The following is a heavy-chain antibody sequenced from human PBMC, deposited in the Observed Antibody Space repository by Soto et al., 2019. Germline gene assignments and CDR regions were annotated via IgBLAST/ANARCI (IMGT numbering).Heavy chain of an antibody. CDR3: ARHQSATITIFGMVRYYYYRYEMDV. Sequence: EVQLLESGGGLEQPGGSLRLSCKVSGFTFSDHGMSWVRQAPGKGLEWVSGLSGSGAEADYADSVRGRFTVSRDNFKNVLFLQMNSLRAEDTAVYYCARHQSATITIFGMVRYYYYRYEMDVWGQGTTVTVSS. J-gene: IGHJ6*02. V-gene: IGHV3-23*01. CDR1: GFTFSDHG. D-gene: IGHD3-3*01. CDR2: LSGSGAEA.